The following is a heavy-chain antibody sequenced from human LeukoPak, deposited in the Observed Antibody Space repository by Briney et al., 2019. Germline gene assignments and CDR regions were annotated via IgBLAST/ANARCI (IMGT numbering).Heavy chain of an antibody. D-gene: IGHD4-11*01. V-gene: IGHV3-43*01. CDR3: TKDKGDYTNYEGYFDY. J-gene: IGHJ4*02. CDR2: INWDGGST. CDR1: GFTFDDYN. Sequence: GGSLRLSCAASGFTFDDYNMHWVRQAPGKGLEWVSLINWDGGSTYYADSVKGRFTISRDNSKNSLYLQMNSLRTEDTALYYCTKDKGDYTNYEGYFDYWGQGTLVTVSS.